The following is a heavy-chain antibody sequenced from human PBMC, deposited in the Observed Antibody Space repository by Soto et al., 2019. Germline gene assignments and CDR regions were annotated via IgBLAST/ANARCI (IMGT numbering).Heavy chain of an antibody. J-gene: IGHJ4*03. CDR3: ARDWGVVPAAIRYFDY. CDR2: ISAYNGNT. CDR1: GYTFTSYG. V-gene: IGHV1-18*01. D-gene: IGHD2-2*02. Sequence: ASVKVSCKASGYTFTSYGISWVRQAPGQGLEWMGWISAYNGNTNYAQKLQGRVTMTTDTSTSTAYMELRSLRSDDTAVYYCARDWGVVPAAIRYFDYWGQGTTVTVSS.